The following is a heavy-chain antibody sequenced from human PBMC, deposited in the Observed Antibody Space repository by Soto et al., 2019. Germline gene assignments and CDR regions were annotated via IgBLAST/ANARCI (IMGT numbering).Heavy chain of an antibody. Sequence: GGSMRLSCATSGFTFSSYAMSWVRQAPGKGLEWVSSISSGGRGTNYADSVKGRLTISRDNSKNTLFLQMNSLRDEDTAVYYCAKNYCASGSYLDYWGQGTMVTVSS. CDR3: AKNYCASGSYLDY. CDR1: GFTFSSYA. V-gene: IGHV3-23*01. CDR2: ISSGGRGT. D-gene: IGHD3-10*01. J-gene: IGHJ4*03.